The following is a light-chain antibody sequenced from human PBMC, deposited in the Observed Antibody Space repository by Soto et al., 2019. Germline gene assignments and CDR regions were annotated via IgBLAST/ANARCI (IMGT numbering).Light chain of an antibody. CDR3: CSYTPAYTWV. CDR2: GVT. Sequence: QSALTQPASVSGSPGQSISISSTGSSSDVGVHNFVSWYQHHPGKAPRVLIYGVTNRPSGVSNRFSGSKSGNTASLTISGLQAEDEADYCCCSYTPAYTWVFGGGTMLTVL. V-gene: IGLV2-14*01. CDR1: SSDVGVHNF. J-gene: IGLJ3*02.